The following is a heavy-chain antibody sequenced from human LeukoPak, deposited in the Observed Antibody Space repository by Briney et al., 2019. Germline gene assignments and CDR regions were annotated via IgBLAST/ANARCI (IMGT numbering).Heavy chain of an antibody. V-gene: IGHV3-21*01. J-gene: IGHJ4*02. Sequence: GWSIPLPWPPSVFTFNNHSLNGLRQAPGRGRDGVYSINPSSSYIYYADSVQGRFTISRDNAKNSLYLQMNSLRAEDTAVYYCARPRGNVEMAAIPFDYWGQGTLVTVSS. D-gene: IGHD5-24*01. CDR3: ARPRGNVEMAAIPFDY. CDR1: VFTFNNHS. CDR2: INPSSSYI.